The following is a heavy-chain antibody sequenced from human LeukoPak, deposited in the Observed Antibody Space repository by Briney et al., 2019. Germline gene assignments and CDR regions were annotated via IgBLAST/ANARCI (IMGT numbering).Heavy chain of an antibody. CDR3: ARDYSPGYGMDV. J-gene: IGHJ6*02. CDR1: GFRFSGYG. CDR2: ISLDGSNK. V-gene: IGHV3-30*03. D-gene: IGHD2-21*01. Sequence: GGSLRLSCAASGFRFSGYGMHWVRQAPGKGLEWAAVISLDGSNKYYADSVKGRFTISRDSSKNTLYLQMNSLRAEDTAVYYCARDYSPGYGMDVRGQGTTVTVSS.